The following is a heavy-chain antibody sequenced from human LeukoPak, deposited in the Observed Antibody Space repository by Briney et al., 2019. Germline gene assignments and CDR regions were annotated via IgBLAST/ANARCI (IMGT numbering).Heavy chain of an antibody. J-gene: IGHJ4*02. Sequence: SETLSLTCTVSGGSISSSSYYWGWIRQPPGTGLEWIGSISYSGSTYYNPSLKSRVTMSVDTSKNQFSLKMSSVTAADTAIYYCARRGSITMLVASFDFWGQGTLVTVSS. CDR3: ARRGSITMLVASFDF. CDR1: GGSISSSSYY. V-gene: IGHV4-39*01. D-gene: IGHD3-10*02. CDR2: ISYSGST.